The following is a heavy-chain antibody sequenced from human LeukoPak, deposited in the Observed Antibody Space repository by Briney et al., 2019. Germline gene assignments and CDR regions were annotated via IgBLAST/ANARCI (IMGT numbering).Heavy chain of an antibody. CDR2: IGIAGDT. D-gene: IGHD5/OR15-5a*01. CDR1: GFTFSSYD. Sequence: EGSLRLSCAASGFTFSSYDMHWVRQAPGRGLEWGSAIGIAGDTYYPDSVKGRFTISRENAKNSMYLQMNSLKDGDTAVYYCIRGGIQVSGIDAFDIWGQGTMVTVSS. V-gene: IGHV3-13*01. J-gene: IGHJ3*02. CDR3: IRGGIQVSGIDAFDI.